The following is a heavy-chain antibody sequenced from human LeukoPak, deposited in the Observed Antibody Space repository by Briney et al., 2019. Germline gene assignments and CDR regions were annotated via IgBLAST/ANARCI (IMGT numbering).Heavy chain of an antibody. D-gene: IGHD2-15*01. J-gene: IGHJ2*01. CDR3: ARAPIGGWYFDL. CDR2: TYYRSKWSN. CDR1: GDSVSSNSAA. V-gene: IGHV6-1*01. Sequence: SPTLSLTFAISGDSVSSNSAAWNWIRQSPSRGLEWLGRTYYRSKWSNDYAVSVKSRITINPDTSQNQFSLQLNSLTPEDTAVYYCARAPIGGWYFDLWGRGTLVTVSS.